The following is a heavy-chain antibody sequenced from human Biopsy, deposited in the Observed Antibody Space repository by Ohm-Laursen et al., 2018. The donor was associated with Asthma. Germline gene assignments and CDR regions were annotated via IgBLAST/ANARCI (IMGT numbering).Heavy chain of an antibody. D-gene: IGHD3-3*01. CDR1: GLSSSAYF. J-gene: IGHJ6*02. CDR3: ARGPEWSGLDI. Sequence: GTLSLTCSMYGLSSSAYFWTWIRQTPGKGLEWIGESDHRGNTNTNATLKSRVTISKAKSANEFSLKMKSVTAADTAIYYCARGPEWSGLDIWGQGTTVTVSS. CDR2: SDHRGNT. V-gene: IGHV4-34*01.